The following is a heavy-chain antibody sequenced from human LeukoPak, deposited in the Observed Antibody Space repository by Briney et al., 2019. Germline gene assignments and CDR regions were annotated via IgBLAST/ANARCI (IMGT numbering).Heavy chain of an antibody. D-gene: IGHD3-3*01. CDR1: GGTFSSYA. CDR3: ARVFMEATFDYYYMDV. J-gene: IGHJ6*03. Sequence: SVKVSCEASGGTFSSYAISWVRQAPGQGLEWMGGIIPIFGTANYAQKFQGRVTITTDESTSTAYMELSSLRSEDTAVYYCARVFMEATFDYYYMDVWGKGTTVTVSS. CDR2: IIPIFGTA. V-gene: IGHV1-69*05.